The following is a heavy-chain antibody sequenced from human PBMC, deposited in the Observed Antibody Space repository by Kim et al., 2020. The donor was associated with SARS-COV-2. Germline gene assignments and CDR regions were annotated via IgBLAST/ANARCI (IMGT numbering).Heavy chain of an antibody. V-gene: IGHV5-51*01. Sequence: GESLKISCKGSGYSFTSYWIGWVRQMPGKGLEWMGIIYPGDSDTRYSPSFQGQVTISADKSISTAYLQWSSLKASDTAMYYCARPNPGIAVAGTSGGYWFDPWGQGALVTVSS. J-gene: IGHJ5*02. CDR2: IYPGDSDT. CDR3: ARPNPGIAVAGTSGGYWFDP. D-gene: IGHD6-19*01. CDR1: GYSFTSYW.